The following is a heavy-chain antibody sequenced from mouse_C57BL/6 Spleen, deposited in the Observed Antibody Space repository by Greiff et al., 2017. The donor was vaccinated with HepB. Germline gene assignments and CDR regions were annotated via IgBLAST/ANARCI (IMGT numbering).Heavy chain of an antibody. CDR1: GYTFTSYW. D-gene: IGHD1-1*01. V-gene: IGHV1-52*01. J-gene: IGHJ2*01. CDR2: IDPSDSET. Sequence: QVQLQQPGAELVRPGSSVKLSCKASGYTFTSYWRHWVKQRPIPGLEWIGNIDPSDSETHYNQKFKDKVTLTVDKSSSTAYRQLSRLTSEDSAVYYCARKVLYRYGSRDYFDYWGHGTTLTVSS. CDR3: ARKVLYRYGSRDYFDY.